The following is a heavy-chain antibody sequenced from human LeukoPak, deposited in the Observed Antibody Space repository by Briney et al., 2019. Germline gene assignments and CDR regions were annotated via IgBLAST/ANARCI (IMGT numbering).Heavy chain of an antibody. CDR1: GFTFSSYA. Sequence: PGGSLRVSCAASGFTFSSYAMSWVRQAPGNGLEWVSAISGSGGSTYYADSVKGQFTISRDNSKNTLYLQMNSLSAEDTAVYYCAKVRGSSDYWGQGTLVTVSS. J-gene: IGHJ4*02. V-gene: IGHV3-23*01. CDR2: ISGSGGST. D-gene: IGHD3-10*01. CDR3: AKVRGSSDY.